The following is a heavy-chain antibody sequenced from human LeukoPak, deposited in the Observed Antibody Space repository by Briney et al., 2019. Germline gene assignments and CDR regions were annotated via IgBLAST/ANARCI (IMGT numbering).Heavy chain of an antibody. D-gene: IGHD6-19*01. J-gene: IGHJ4*02. CDR1: GGSFSGYY. V-gene: IGHV4-34*01. CDR3: ARAVSGRFDY. CDR2: INHSGST. Sequence: SETLSLTCAVYGGSFSGYYWSWIRQPPGKGLEWIGEINHSGSTNYNPSLNSRVTISVDTSKDQFSLRLSSVTAADTAIYYCARAVSGRFDYWGQGTLVTVSS.